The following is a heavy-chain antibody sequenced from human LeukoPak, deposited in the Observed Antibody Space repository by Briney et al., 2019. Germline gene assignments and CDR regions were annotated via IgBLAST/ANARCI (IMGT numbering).Heavy chain of an antibody. V-gene: IGHV4-34*01. CDR1: GGSFSGYY. CDR2: INHSGST. J-gene: IGHJ5*02. D-gene: IGHD3-10*01. CDR3: ARGYGSGSYYNRRDRFDP. Sequence: PSETLSLTCAVYGGSFSGYYWSWIRQPPGKGLEWIGEINHSGSTNYNPSLKSRVTISVDTSKNQFSLKLSSVTAADTAVCYCARGYGSGSYYNRRDRFDPWGQGTLVTVSS.